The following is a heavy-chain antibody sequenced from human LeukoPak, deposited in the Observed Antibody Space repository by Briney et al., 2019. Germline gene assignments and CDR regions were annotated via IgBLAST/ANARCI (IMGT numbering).Heavy chain of an antibody. CDR3: AKDRDIATTSCNCDY. D-gene: IGHD2-2*01. J-gene: IGHJ4*02. CDR1: GFTFSSYA. V-gene: IGHV3-23*01. CDR2: ISGSGGST. Sequence: PGGSLRLSCAASGFTFSSYAMIWVRQAPGKGLKWVSAISGSGGSTYYADSVKGRFTISRDNSKNTLYLQMNSLRAEDTAVYYCAKDRDIATTSCNCDYWGQGTLVTVSS.